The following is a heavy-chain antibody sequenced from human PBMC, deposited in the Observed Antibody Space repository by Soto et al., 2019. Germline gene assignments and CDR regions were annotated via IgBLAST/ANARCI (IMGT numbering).Heavy chain of an antibody. CDR3: AGEHSSSSGFDY. V-gene: IGHV4-31*03. D-gene: IGHD6-6*01. CDR2: IYYSWST. CDR1: GGSISSGGYY. Sequence: SETLSLTCTVSGGSISSGGYYWSWIRQHPGKGLEWIGYIYYSWSTYYNPSLKSRVTISVDTSKNQFSLKLSSVTAADTAVYYCAGEHSSSSGFDYWGRGTLVSVSS. J-gene: IGHJ4*02.